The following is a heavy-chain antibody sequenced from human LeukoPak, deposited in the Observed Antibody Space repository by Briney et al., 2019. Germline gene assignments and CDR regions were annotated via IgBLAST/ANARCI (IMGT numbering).Heavy chain of an antibody. D-gene: IGHD3-22*01. J-gene: IGHJ4*02. CDR1: GGSISSSSYY. CDR2: IYYSGST. V-gene: IGHV4-39*01. CDR3: ARFRGESVYDTDY. Sequence: SETLSLTCTVSGGSISSSSYYWGWIRQPPGKGLEWIGSIYYSGSTYYNPSLKSRVTISVDTSKNQFSLKLSSVTAADTAVYYCARFRGESVYDTDYWGQGTLVTLSS.